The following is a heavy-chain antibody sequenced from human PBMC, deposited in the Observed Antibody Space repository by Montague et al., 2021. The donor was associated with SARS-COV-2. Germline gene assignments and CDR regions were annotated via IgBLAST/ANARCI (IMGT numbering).Heavy chain of an antibody. CDR3: VRYSGWFYFDF. CDR2: S. V-gene: IGHV6-1*01. D-gene: IGHD6-19*01. J-gene: IGHJ4*02. Sequence: SDYAPSVRGRLTVNPDASKNEFSLELNYVTPEDTAVYYCVRYSGWFYFDFWGQGTLVTVSS.